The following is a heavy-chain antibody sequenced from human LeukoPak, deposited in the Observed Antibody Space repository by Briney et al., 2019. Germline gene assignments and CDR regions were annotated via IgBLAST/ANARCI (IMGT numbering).Heavy chain of an antibody. CDR2: IIPILGIA. Sequence: SVKVSCKASGGTFSSYTISWGRQAPGQGLEWMGRIIPILGIANYAQKFQGRVTITADKSTSTDYMELSSLRAEDTAVYYCARTRDYGNWYFDLWGRGTLVTVSS. D-gene: IGHD4-17*01. V-gene: IGHV1-69*02. J-gene: IGHJ2*01. CDR1: GGTFSSYT. CDR3: ARTRDYGNWYFDL.